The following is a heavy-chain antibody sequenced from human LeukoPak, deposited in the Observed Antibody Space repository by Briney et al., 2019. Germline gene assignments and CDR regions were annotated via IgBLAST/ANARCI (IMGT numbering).Heavy chain of an antibody. CDR1: GFTFSSYS. D-gene: IGHD1-7*01. CDR2: ISSSSSYI. V-gene: IGHV3-21*04. CDR3: AKSLELRGYYYYYYGMDV. Sequence: PGGSLRLSCAASGFTFSSYSMNWVRQAPGKGLEWVSSISSSSSYIYYADSVKGRFTISRDNAKNSLYLQMNSLRAEDTAVYYCAKSLELRGYYYYYYGMDVWGQGTTVTVSS. J-gene: IGHJ6*02.